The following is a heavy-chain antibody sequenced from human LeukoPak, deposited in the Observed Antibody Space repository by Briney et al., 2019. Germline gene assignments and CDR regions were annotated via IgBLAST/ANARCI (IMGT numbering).Heavy chain of an antibody. CDR3: AKRDSGDYFPYYLDY. D-gene: IGHD3-22*01. CDR1: GFPFSTYV. Sequence: TGGSLRLSCAASGFPFSTYVMTWVRQAPGKGLEWVSSISDGGDYTYYADSVKGRFTISRDNSKNTLYLQMNSLRAEDSAVYHCAKRDSGDYFPYYLDYWGPGTLVTVSS. J-gene: IGHJ4*02. CDR2: ISDGGDYT. V-gene: IGHV3-23*01.